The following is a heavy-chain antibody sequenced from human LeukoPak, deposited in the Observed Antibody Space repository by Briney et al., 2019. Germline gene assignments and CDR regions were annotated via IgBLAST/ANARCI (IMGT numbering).Heavy chain of an antibody. CDR2: IFYSGST. CDR1: AGSISSSSYY. J-gene: IGHJ4*02. V-gene: IGHV4-39*07. D-gene: IGHD6-13*01. Sequence: SETLSLTCTVSAGSISSSSYYWGWIRQSPGKGLEWIGSIFYSGSTYYNPSLKSRVTISVDTSNNQFSLNLSSVTAADTAVYYCARERGVYSSSLVDDWGQGTLVTVSS. CDR3: ARERGVYSSSLVDD.